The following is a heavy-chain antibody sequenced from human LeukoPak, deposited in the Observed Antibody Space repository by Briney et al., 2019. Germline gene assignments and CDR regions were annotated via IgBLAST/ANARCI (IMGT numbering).Heavy chain of an antibody. CDR2: ISGSGGST. Sequence: GGSLRLSCPASGFAFNNYVMSWARQPPGKGLEWHSRISGSGGSTYYTDSVKGRFTISRDNSKNTLYLQMNSLRAEDTAVYYCAKDSTMSGSYYGMDVWGRGTTVTVSS. CDR3: AKDSTMSGSYYGMDV. J-gene: IGHJ6*02. D-gene: IGHD3-22*01. V-gene: IGHV3-23*01. CDR1: GFAFNNYV.